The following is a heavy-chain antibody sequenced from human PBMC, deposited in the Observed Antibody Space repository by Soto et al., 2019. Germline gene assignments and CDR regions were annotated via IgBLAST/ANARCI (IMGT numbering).Heavy chain of an antibody. J-gene: IGHJ6*03. CDR3: ARGFRMEVPVAGPLFFATYYSFYMDV. Sequence: QVQLQQWGAGLLKPSGTLSLTCAVYGGSLSGYHWSWLRQSPEKGLEWIGEIYHSGDTKYNPSLKSRVTMSVDTAKNQFSLKVSSVTAADTAVYYCARGFRMEVPVAGPLFFATYYSFYMDVWGKGTTVTVSS. V-gene: IGHV4-34*01. CDR2: IYHSGDT. D-gene: IGHD2-2*01. CDR1: GGSLSGYH.